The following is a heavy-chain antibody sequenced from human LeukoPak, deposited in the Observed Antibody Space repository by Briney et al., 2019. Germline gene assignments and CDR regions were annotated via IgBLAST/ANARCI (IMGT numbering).Heavy chain of an antibody. CDR2: IYYSGST. J-gene: IGHJ4*02. V-gene: IGHV4-39*01. D-gene: IGHD4-23*01. CDR3: ASAYGGSPLYFDY. CDR1: GGSISSSSYY. Sequence: PSETLSLTCTVSGGSISSSSYYWGWIRQPPGKGLEWIGSIYYSGSTYYNPSLKSRVTISVDTSKNQFSLKLSSVTAADTAVYYCASAYGGSPLYFDYWGQGSLVTVSS.